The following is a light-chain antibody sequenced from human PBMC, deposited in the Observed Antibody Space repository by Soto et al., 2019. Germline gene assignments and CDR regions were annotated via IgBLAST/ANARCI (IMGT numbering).Light chain of an antibody. CDR2: DVS. CDR1: SSDVGGYDF. CDR3: CSYAGTYTLV. V-gene: IGLV2-11*01. Sequence: QSVLTQPRSVSGSPGQSVTISCTGSSSDVGGYDFVSWYQQHPGKAPKLMISDVSERPSGVPDRFSGSKSANTASLTISGLQAEDEADYHCCSYAGTYTLVFGGGTKVTVL. J-gene: IGLJ3*02.